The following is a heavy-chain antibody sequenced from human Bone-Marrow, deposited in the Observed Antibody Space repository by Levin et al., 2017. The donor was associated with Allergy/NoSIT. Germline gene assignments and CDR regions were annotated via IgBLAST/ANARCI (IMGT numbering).Heavy chain of an antibody. J-gene: IGHJ5*02. CDR1: GGSISNYF. D-gene: IGHD1-26*01. CDR2: IYYAGNT. CDR3: VRETRSGTRPDKNWFDP. Sequence: SCTVSGGSISNYFWSWVRQPPGKGLEWIGYIYYAGNTNYNPSLKGRVTISLDASKSQFSLQLTSVTAADTAVYYCVRETRSGTRPDKNWFDPWGQGTLVTVSS. V-gene: IGHV4-59*01.